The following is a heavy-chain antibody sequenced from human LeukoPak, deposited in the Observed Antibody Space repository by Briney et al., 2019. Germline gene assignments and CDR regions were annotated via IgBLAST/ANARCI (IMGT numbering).Heavy chain of an antibody. Sequence: ASVKVSCKASYYTFTSYGISWVRQAPGQGLEWMGWISAYNGNTNYAQKLQGRVTMTTDTSTSTAYMELRSLRSDDTAVYYCARANTNFWSGYYLDYWGQGTLVTVSS. V-gene: IGHV1-18*01. D-gene: IGHD3-3*01. CDR2: ISAYNGNT. CDR1: YYTFTSYG. CDR3: ARANTNFWSGYYLDY. J-gene: IGHJ4*02.